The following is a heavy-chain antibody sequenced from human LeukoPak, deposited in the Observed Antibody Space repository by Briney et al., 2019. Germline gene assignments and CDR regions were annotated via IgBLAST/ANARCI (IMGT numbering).Heavy chain of an antibody. Sequence: GGSLRLSCAASGFTFDDYAMHWVRQAPGKGLEWVSGISWNSGSIGYADSVKGRFTISRDNAKNSLYLQMNSLRAEDTALYYCAKGAYYDFWSGPAGDWLDPWGQGTLVTVSS. CDR2: ISWNSGSI. J-gene: IGHJ5*02. V-gene: IGHV3-9*01. CDR1: GFTFDDYA. CDR3: AKGAYYDFWSGPAGDWLDP. D-gene: IGHD3-3*01.